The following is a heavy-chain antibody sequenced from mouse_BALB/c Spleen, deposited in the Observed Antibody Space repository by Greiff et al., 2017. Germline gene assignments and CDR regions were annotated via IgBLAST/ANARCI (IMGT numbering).Heavy chain of an antibody. CDR3: ARYYGSSYSYAMDY. CDR2: ISNLAYSI. CDR1: GFTFSDYG. J-gene: IGHJ4*01. V-gene: IGHV5-15*02. Sequence: EVQLVESGGGLVQPGGSRKLSCAASGFTFSDYGMAWVRQAPGKGPEWVAFISNLAYSIYYADTVTGRFTISRENAKNTLYLEMSSLRSEDTAMYYCARYYGSSYSYAMDYWGQGTSVTVSS. D-gene: IGHD1-1*01.